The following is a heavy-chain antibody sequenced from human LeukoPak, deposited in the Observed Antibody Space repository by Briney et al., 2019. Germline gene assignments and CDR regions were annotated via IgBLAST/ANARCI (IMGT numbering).Heavy chain of an antibody. CDR3: ARHPRSGWDRKSFDY. CDR2: IYYSGST. Sequence: SETLSLTCTVSGGSISSSSYYWGWIRQPPGKGLEGIGSIYYSGSTYYNPSLKSRVTISVDTSKNPLSLKLSPVTAADTAVYYCARHPRSGWDRKSFDYWGQGTLVTVSS. V-gene: IGHV4-39*01. CDR1: GGSISSSSYY. J-gene: IGHJ4*02. D-gene: IGHD6-19*01.